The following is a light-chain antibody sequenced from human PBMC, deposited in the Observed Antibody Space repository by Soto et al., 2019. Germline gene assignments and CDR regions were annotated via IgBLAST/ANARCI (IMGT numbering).Light chain of an antibody. Sequence: ALRMTQSPSSFSASTGDRVTITCRASQGISSYLAWYQQKPGKAPKLLIYAASTLQSGVPSRFSGSGSGTDFPLTISCLQSEDFANYYCQQYYSYPPPFGGGTKVQIK. CDR2: AAS. CDR1: QGISSY. J-gene: IGKJ4*01. V-gene: IGKV1-8*01. CDR3: QQYYSYPPP.